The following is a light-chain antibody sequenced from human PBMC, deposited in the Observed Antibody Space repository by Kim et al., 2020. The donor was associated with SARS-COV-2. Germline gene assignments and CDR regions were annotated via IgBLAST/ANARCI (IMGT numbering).Light chain of an antibody. CDR1: QSVSSN. CDR2: GAS. V-gene: IGKV3-15*01. Sequence: SPGERATLSSRASQSVSSNFAWYQQKPGQAPRLLIYGASTRATGIPARFSGSGSGTDFTLTINSLQSEDFAVYYCQQYNNWPPLTFGGGTKVDI. CDR3: QQYNNWPPLT. J-gene: IGKJ4*01.